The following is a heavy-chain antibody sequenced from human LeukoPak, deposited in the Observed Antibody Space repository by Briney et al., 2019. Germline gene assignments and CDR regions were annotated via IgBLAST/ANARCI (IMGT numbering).Heavy chain of an antibody. Sequence: SETLSLTCTVSGGSISSSSYYWGWIRQPPGKGLEWIGSIYYSGSTYYNPPLKSRVTISVDTSKNQFSLKLSSVTAADTAVYYCARRNYYDSSGYFDYWGQGTLVTVSS. CDR3: ARRNYYDSSGYFDY. J-gene: IGHJ4*02. D-gene: IGHD3-22*01. CDR1: GGSISSSSYY. CDR2: IYYSGST. V-gene: IGHV4-39*01.